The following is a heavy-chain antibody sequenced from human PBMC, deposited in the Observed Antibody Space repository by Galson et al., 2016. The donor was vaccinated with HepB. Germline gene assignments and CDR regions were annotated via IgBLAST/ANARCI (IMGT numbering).Heavy chain of an antibody. Sequence: CAISGDSVSSNSAAWNWIRQSPSRGLEWLGRTYYRSKWYNDYAVSVKSRISIKPDTSKNQFSLHLNSVTPEDAAVYYCARVPFQGDSYRDAFDIWGQGTMVTVSP. CDR2: TYYRSKWYN. V-gene: IGHV6-1*01. D-gene: IGHD1-26*01. CDR1: GDSVSSNSAA. J-gene: IGHJ3*02. CDR3: ARVPFQGDSYRDAFDI.